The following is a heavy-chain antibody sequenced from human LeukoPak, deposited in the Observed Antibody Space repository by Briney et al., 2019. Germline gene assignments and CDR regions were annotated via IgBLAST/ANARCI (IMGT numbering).Heavy chain of an antibody. V-gene: IGHV4-31*03. CDR1: GGSISSGGYY. Sequence: SETLSLTCTVSGGSISSGGYYWSWIRQHPGKGLEWIGYIYYSGSPYYNPSLKSRVTISVDTSKNHFSLKLSSVTAADTALYYCASATPNWNYFDNWGQGTLVTVSS. CDR3: ASATPNWNYFDN. D-gene: IGHD1-20*01. J-gene: IGHJ4*02. CDR2: IYYSGSP.